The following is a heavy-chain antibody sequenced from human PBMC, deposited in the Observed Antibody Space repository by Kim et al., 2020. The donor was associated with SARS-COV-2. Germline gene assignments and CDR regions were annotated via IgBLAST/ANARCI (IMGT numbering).Heavy chain of an antibody. Sequence: ASVKVSCKASGYTFTSYAMNWVRQAPGQGLEWMGWINTNTGNPTYAQGFTGRFVFSLDTSVSTAYLQISSLKAEDTAVYYCAGGRAGYCSSTSCSNWFDPWGQGTLVTVSS. D-gene: IGHD2-2*01. CDR1: GYTFTSYA. J-gene: IGHJ5*02. CDR2: INTNTGNP. CDR3: AGGRAGYCSSTSCSNWFDP. V-gene: IGHV7-4-1*02.